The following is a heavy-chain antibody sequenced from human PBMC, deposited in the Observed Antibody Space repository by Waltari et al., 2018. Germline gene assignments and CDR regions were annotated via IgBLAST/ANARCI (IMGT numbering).Heavy chain of an antibody. Sequence: QLHLQESGPGLVKPSDTLSVTCTVSGGSITSNRHYWGWIRQPPGKGLEWTATISYSGATYNNPYLKGRVTISVDTSKNQFSLKLSSVTAADTAVYYCATYIGASIGTAAFDVWGQGTMVTVSS. CDR3: ATYIGASIGTAAFDV. CDR2: ISYSGAT. V-gene: IGHV4-39*01. CDR1: GGSITSNRHY. D-gene: IGHD3-16*01. J-gene: IGHJ3*01.